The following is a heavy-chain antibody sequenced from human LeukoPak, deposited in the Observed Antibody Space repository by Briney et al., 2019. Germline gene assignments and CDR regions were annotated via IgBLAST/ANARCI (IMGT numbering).Heavy chain of an antibody. V-gene: IGHV1-2*04. J-gene: IGHJ5*02. D-gene: IGHD3-10*01. Sequence: GASVKVSCKASGYTFTGYYMHWVRQAPGQGLEWMGWINPNSGGTNYAQKFQGWVTMTRDTSISTAYMELSRLRSDDTAVYYCAYGSGSYYKSTIRFDPWGRGTLVTVSS. CDR3: AYGSGSYYKSTIRFDP. CDR1: GYTFTGYY. CDR2: INPNSGGT.